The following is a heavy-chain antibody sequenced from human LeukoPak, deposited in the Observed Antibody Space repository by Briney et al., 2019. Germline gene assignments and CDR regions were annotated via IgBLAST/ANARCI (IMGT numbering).Heavy chain of an antibody. D-gene: IGHD5-12*01. V-gene: IGHV4-59*01. Sequence: PSETLSPTCTVSGGSISSYYWSWIRQPPGKGLEWIGYIYYSGSTNYNPSLKSRVTISVDTSKNQFSLKLSPVTAADTAVYYCAREGGYDQIDYWGQGTLVTVSS. CDR3: AREGGYDQIDY. CDR1: GGSISSYY. J-gene: IGHJ4*02. CDR2: IYYSGST.